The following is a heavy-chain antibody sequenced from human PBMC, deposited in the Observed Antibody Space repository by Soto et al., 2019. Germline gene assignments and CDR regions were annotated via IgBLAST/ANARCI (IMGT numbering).Heavy chain of an antibody. CDR1: GGSISGGTYY. D-gene: IGHD1-1*01. V-gene: IGHV4-39*01. J-gene: IGHJ4*02. CDR2: IYYSGRT. CDR3: ARHRRETGTSAQPLDY. Sequence: QLHLQESGPGLVKPSETLSLTCTVSGGSISGGTYYWAWIRQPPGKGLEWIGSIYYSGRTYYNPSLSSRVTISVDPSKNQFSLKLSSLTAADTALYLGARHRRETGTSAQPLDYWGQGTLVTVSS.